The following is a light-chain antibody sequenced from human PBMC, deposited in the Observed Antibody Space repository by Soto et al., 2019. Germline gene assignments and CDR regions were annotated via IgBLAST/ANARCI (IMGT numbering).Light chain of an antibody. CDR1: SSDVGGYNF. V-gene: IGLV2-14*01. CDR3: SSYATTSPYV. J-gene: IGLJ1*01. Sequence: QSALTQPASVSGSPGQSITISCTGSSSDVGGYNFVSWYQQRPGKAPKLIIYEVSNRPSGASIRFSGSKSGNTASLTISGLQPEDEADYYCSSYATTSPYVFGTGTKVTVL. CDR2: EVS.